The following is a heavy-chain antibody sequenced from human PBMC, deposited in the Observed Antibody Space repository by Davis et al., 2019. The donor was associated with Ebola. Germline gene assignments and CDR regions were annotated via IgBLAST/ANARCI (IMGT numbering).Heavy chain of an antibody. CDR1: GFTFVNHW. Sequence: GESLKISCEASGFTFVNHWMHWVRQVPGKGLVWVSYINHDGTHTTYADSVKGRFTISRDNAKSALYLQMNSLRSEDTAFYYCVRDVGRVTVGNWGQGTLVTVSS. V-gene: IGHV3-74*01. CDR2: INHDGTHT. CDR3: VRDVGRVTVGN. J-gene: IGHJ4*02. D-gene: IGHD2-15*01.